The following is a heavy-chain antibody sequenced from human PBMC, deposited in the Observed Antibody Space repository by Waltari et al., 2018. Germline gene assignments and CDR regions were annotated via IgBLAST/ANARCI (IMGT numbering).Heavy chain of an antibody. J-gene: IGHJ5*02. CDR3: SLPSGGGVWFDP. Sequence: QVQLVQSGAEVKKPGASVKVSCKASGYTFTSYGISWVRQAPGQGLEWMGWISAYKGNTNVAHTFQGRRTITAATSTDPAYMELSSLRSEDPAVYSCSLPSGGGVWFDPWGQGTLVTVSS. CDR2: ISAYKGNT. V-gene: IGHV1-18*01. CDR1: GYTFTSYG. D-gene: IGHD6-25*01.